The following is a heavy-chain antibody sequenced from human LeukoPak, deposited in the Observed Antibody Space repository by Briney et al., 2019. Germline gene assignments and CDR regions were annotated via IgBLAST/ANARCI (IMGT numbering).Heavy chain of an antibody. CDR2: ISGSGGST. Sequence: GGSLRLSCAASGFTFSSYAMSWVRQAPGKGLEWVSAISGSGGSTYYADSVKGRFTISRDNSKNTLYLQMNSLRAEDTAVYYCAREWYYYDSSGYYNWFDPWGQGTLVTVSS. CDR3: AREWYYYDSSGYYNWFDP. V-gene: IGHV3-23*01. J-gene: IGHJ5*02. CDR1: GFTFSSYA. D-gene: IGHD3-22*01.